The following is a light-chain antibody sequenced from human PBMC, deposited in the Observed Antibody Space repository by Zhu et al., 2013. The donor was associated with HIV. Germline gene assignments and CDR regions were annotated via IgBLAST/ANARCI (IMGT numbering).Light chain of an antibody. CDR1: QSISTY. Sequence: DIQMTQSPSSLSASVGDRVTITCRASQSISTYLNWYQQKPGKAPKLLIYAASSLQSGVPSRFSGSGSGTDYILTISSLQPEDFATYYCQQSYTTPRTFGQGTHVEVK. V-gene: IGKV1-39*01. CDR2: AAS. J-gene: IGKJ1*01. CDR3: QQSYTTPRT.